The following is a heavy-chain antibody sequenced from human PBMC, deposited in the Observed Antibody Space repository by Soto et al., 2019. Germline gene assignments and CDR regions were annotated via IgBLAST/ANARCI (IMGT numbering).Heavy chain of an antibody. CDR2: MYHSGST. CDR3: ARSRYGAITNPYYFDY. V-gene: IGHV4-30-2*02. D-gene: IGHD4-17*01. Sequence: SETLSLTCAVSGGSISSGGYSWSWIRQPPGKGLEWIGYMYHSGSTYYNPSLKSRVTISIDRSKNQFSLKLSSVTAADTAVYYCARSRYGAITNPYYFDYWGQGTLVTVSS. CDR1: GGSISSGGYS. J-gene: IGHJ4*02.